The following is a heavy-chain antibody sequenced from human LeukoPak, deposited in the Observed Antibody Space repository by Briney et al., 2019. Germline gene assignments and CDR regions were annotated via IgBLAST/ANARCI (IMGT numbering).Heavy chain of an antibody. CDR1: GFSFPYG. J-gene: IGHJ4*02. CDR2: ITNSGEDT. V-gene: IGHV3-23*01. CDR3: AKNGDSSGWNDGGFDY. D-gene: IGHD6-19*01. Sequence: GGSPRLSCEASGFSFPYGMSWVRQAPGKGLEWVSGITNSGEDTYYADSVKGRLTISRDNSKNALYLQMNSLRAEDTAVYYCAKNGDSSGWNDGGFDYWGQGTLVTVSS.